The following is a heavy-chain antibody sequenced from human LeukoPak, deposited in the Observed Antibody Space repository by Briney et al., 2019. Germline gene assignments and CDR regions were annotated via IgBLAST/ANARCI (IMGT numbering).Heavy chain of an antibody. CDR3: ARDYGSGSYYPALGFDP. Sequence: SETLSLTCNVSGVSVSTTFSYWGWVRQPPGEGLEWIGSIHSSGNTNYNPSLKSRVTISVDKSKNQFSLKLSSVTAADTAVYYCARDYGSGSYYPALGFDPWGQGTLVTVSS. V-gene: IGHV4-39*07. CDR1: GVSVSTTFSY. J-gene: IGHJ5*02. CDR2: IHSSGNT. D-gene: IGHD3-10*01.